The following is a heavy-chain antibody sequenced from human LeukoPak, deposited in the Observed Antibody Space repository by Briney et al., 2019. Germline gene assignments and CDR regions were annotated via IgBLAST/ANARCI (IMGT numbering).Heavy chain of an antibody. Sequence: SQTLSLTCTVSGGSISSGDYYWSWIRQHPGKGLEWIGYIYYSGSSYYNPSLRSRVTISVDTSKNHFSLKLSSVTAADTAVYYCARNRDGYNSFDYWGQGTLVTVSS. J-gene: IGHJ4*02. CDR1: GGSISSGDYY. CDR2: IYYSGSS. V-gene: IGHV4-31*03. D-gene: IGHD5-24*01. CDR3: ARNRDGYNSFDY.